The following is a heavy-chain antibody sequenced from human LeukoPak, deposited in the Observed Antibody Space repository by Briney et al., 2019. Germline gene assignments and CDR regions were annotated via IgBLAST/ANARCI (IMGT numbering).Heavy chain of an antibody. V-gene: IGHV3-48*03. Sequence: GGSLRLSCAASGFTFSSYEMNWVRQAPGKGLEWVSYISSSGSTIYYADSVKGRFTISRDNAKNSLYLQMNCLRAEDTAVYYCARGGGSYYYFDYWGQGTLVTVSS. J-gene: IGHJ4*02. CDR2: ISSSGSTI. CDR3: ARGGGSYYYFDY. D-gene: IGHD1-26*01. CDR1: GFTFSSYE.